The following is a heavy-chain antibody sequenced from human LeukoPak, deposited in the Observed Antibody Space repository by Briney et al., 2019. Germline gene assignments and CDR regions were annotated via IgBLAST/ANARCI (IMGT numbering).Heavy chain of an antibody. D-gene: IGHD3-22*01. V-gene: IGHV4-30-4*08. CDR1: GGSISSGDYY. J-gene: IGHJ4*02. CDR2: IYYSGST. CDR3: ARDLGYYDSSGSDAGGY. Sequence: SETLSLTCTVSGGSISSGDYYWSWIRQPPGKGLEWIGYIYYSGSTYYNPSLKSRVTLSVDTSKNQFSLKLSSVTAADTAVYYCARDLGYYDSSGSDAGGYWGQGTLVTVSS.